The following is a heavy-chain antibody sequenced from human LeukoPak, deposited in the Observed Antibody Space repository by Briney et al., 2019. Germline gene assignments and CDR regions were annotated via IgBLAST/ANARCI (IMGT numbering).Heavy chain of an antibody. Sequence: PGGSLRLSCAASGFTFSSYAMSWVRQAPGKGLEWVSAISGSGGSTYYADPVKGRFTISRDNSKNTLYLQMNSLRAEDTAVYYCAKDRDIVATHRLDYWGQGTLVTVSS. CDR2: ISGSGGST. J-gene: IGHJ4*02. CDR3: AKDRDIVATHRLDY. D-gene: IGHD5-12*01. V-gene: IGHV3-23*01. CDR1: GFTFSSYA.